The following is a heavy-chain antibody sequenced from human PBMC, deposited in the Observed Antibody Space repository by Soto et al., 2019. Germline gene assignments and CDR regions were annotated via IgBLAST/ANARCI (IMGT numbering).Heavy chain of an antibody. J-gene: IGHJ4*02. CDR3: AGLGYSSQDF. CDR1: GIIFSRYA. CDR2: ISGSGGGT. V-gene: IGHV3-23*01. D-gene: IGHD5-18*01. Sequence: GGSLRLSCAASGIIFSRYALNWVRQAPGKGLEWVSGISGSGGGTDYADSVKGRFTVSRDNYKNTLYLLMNGLRADDTAVYYCAGLGYSSQDFWGQGTLVTVSS.